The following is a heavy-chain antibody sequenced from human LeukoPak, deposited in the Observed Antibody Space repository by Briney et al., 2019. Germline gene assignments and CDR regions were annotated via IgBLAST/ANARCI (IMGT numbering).Heavy chain of an antibody. J-gene: IGHJ6*03. Sequence: GGSLRLSCAASGFTFSSHSMNWVRQAPGKGLEWVSYISGGGTTVYYADSVKGRFTISRDNAKNSLYLQMNSLSAEDTALYFCARNFYYMDVWGKGTTVTVSS. CDR2: ISGGGTTV. V-gene: IGHV3-48*04. CDR3: ARNFYYMDV. CDR1: GFTFSSHS.